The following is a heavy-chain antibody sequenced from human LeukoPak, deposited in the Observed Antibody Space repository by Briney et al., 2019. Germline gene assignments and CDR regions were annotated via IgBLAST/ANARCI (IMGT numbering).Heavy chain of an antibody. J-gene: IGHJ3*02. Sequence: GASVKVSLKASGYTFTVYYMHWVRQAPGQGLEWMGWINPNSGGTNYSQKFQGRVTMTRDTSISTAYMELSRLRSDDTAVYYCARRIGIVGATAFDIWGQGTMVTVSS. D-gene: IGHD1-26*01. CDR3: ARRIGIVGATAFDI. CDR2: INPNSGGT. V-gene: IGHV1-2*02. CDR1: GYTFTVYY.